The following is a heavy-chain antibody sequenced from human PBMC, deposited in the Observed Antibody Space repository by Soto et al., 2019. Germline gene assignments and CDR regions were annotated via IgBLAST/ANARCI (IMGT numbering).Heavy chain of an antibody. D-gene: IGHD1-1*01. V-gene: IGHV3-21*01. Sequence: EIQLVESGGGLVKPGGSLRLSCAASGLTFSIYTMNWVRQAPGKGLEFVSSIGRTGIDRYYNDSVKGRFTISRDNAQKSLYLQMNSLRVEDTALYYCVCDDNRRFWGQGTLVTVSS. CDR2: IGRTGIDR. CDR3: VCDDNRRF. CDR1: GLTFSIYT. J-gene: IGHJ4*02.